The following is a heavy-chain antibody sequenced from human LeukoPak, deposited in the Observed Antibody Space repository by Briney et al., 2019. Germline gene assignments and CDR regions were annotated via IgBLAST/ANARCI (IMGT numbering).Heavy chain of an antibody. D-gene: IGHD2-2*01. Sequence: QAGGSLRLSCAASGFTFSSYAMSWVRQAPGKGLEWVSAISGSGGSTYYADFVKGRFTISRDNSKNTLYLQMNSLRAEDTAVYYCAKAQIVVVPAATYYFDYWGQGTLVTVSS. CDR2: ISGSGGST. V-gene: IGHV3-23*01. CDR3: AKAQIVVVPAATYYFDY. CDR1: GFTFSSYA. J-gene: IGHJ4*02.